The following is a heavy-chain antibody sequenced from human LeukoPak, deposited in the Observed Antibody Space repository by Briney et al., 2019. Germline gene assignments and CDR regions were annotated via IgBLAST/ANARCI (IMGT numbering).Heavy chain of an antibody. Sequence: VASVKVSCKASGGTFSSYAISWVRQAPGQGLEWMGGIIPIFGKANYAQKFQGRVTITADESTSTAYMELSSLRSEDTAVYYCARGGLVLQHYYHMDVWGKGTTVTVSS. D-gene: IGHD3-3*01. CDR3: ARGGLVLQHYYHMDV. J-gene: IGHJ6*03. V-gene: IGHV1-69*01. CDR2: IIPIFGKA. CDR1: GGTFSSYA.